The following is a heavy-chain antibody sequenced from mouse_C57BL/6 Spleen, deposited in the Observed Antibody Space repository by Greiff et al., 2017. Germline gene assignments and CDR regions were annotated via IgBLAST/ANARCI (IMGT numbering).Heavy chain of an antibody. CDR2: INPNNGGT. CDR1: GYTFTDYN. CDR3: ASGTVDRFAY. Sequence: EVQLVESGPELVKPGASVKIPCKASGYTFTDYNMDWVKQSHGKSLEWIGDINPNNGGTIYNQKFKGKATVTVDKSSSTAYMELRSLTSEDTAVYYCASGTVDRFAYWGQGTLVTVSA. D-gene: IGHD4-1*01. V-gene: IGHV1-18*01. J-gene: IGHJ3*01.